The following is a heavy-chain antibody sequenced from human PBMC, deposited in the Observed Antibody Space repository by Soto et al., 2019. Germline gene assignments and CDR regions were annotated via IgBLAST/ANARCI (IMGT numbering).Heavy chain of an antibody. J-gene: IGHJ4*02. CDR2: ISSSSSYI. CDR1: GFTFSSYS. D-gene: IGHD4-17*01. V-gene: IGHV3-21*01. CDR3: ASGRIYGDYDY. Sequence: GGSLRLSCAASGFTFSSYSMNWVRQAPGKGLEWVSSISSSSSYIYYADTVKGRFTISRDNAKNSLYLQMNSLRSEGTAVYYCASGRIYGDYDYWGQGTLVTVSS.